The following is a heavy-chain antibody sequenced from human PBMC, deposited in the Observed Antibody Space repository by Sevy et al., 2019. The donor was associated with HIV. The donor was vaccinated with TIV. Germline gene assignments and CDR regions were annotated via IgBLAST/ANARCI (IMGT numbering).Heavy chain of an antibody. CDR3: ASGGNGDFWSYEYYYYGMDV. CDR2: MSPKSGAT. Sequence: ASVKVSCEASGYTFTSYDINWVRQATGQGLEWMGWMSPKSGATGFAQKFQGRVTMTRNTSISTAYMELGSLTYEDTDVYYCASGGNGDFWSYEYYYYGMDVWGQGTAVTVSS. D-gene: IGHD3-3*01. J-gene: IGHJ6*02. V-gene: IGHV1-8*01. CDR1: GYTFTSYD.